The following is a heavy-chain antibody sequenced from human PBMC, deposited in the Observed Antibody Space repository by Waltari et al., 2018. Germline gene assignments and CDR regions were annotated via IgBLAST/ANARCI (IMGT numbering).Heavy chain of an antibody. V-gene: IGHV3-48*01. D-gene: IGHD1-26*01. CDR3: ARGKVGATSY. CDR1: GFTFSSYS. Sequence: EVQLVESGGGLVQPGGSLRLSCAASGFTFSSYSLNWVRQAPGKGLEWVSYISSSSSTIYYADSVKGRFTISRDNAKNSLYLQMNSLRAEDTAVYYCARGKVGATSYWGQGTLVTVSS. J-gene: IGHJ4*02. CDR2: ISSSSSTI.